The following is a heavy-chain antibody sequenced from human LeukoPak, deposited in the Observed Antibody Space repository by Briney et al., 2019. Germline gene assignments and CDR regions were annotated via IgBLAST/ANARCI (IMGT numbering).Heavy chain of an antibody. J-gene: IGHJ5*02. CDR2: IWYDGSNK. Sequence: GGSLRLSCAASGFTFSSYGMHWVRQAPGKGLEGVAVIWYDGSNKYYADSVKGRFTISRDNSKNTLYLQMNSLRAEDTAVYYCAGASSGYHNWFDPWGQGTLVTVSS. CDR3: AGASSGYHNWFDP. D-gene: IGHD3-22*01. V-gene: IGHV3-33*01. CDR1: GFTFSSYG.